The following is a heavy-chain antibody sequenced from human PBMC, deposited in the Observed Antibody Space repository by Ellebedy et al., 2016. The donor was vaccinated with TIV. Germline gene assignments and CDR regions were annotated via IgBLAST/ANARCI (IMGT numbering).Heavy chain of an antibody. CDR2: IRQEGDEI. D-gene: IGHD4-17*01. V-gene: IGHV3-7*01. Sequence: PGGSLRLSCAASGFNFRSYWMTWVRQAPGKGLEWVAKIRQEGDEIYYVESVKGRFTISRDNAKNSLFLRMHSLRVDDTAVYYCARRASYGDYAVQVNPWFDPWGQGTLVTVSS. CDR3: ARRASYGDYAVQVNPWFDP. J-gene: IGHJ5*02. CDR1: GFNFRSYW.